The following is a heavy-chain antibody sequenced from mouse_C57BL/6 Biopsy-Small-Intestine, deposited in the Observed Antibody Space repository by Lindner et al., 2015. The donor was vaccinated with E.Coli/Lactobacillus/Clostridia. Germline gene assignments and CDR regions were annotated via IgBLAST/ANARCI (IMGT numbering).Heavy chain of an antibody. D-gene: IGHD2-1*01. CDR1: GFTFSDYG. CDR2: ISSGSNTI. CDR3: ARGNYGGNYFDY. Sequence: VQLQESGGGLVKPGGSLKLSCAASGFTFSDYGMHWVRQAPEKGLEWVAHISSGSNTIYYADTVKGRFTISGDNAKRTLFLQMTSLRSEDTAMYYCARGNYGGNYFDYWGQGTTLTVSS. J-gene: IGHJ2*01. V-gene: IGHV5-17*01.